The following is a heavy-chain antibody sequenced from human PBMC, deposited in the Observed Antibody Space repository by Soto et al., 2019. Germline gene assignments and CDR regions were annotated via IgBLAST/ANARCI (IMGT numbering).Heavy chain of an antibody. V-gene: IGHV1-18*01. CDR2: INANNGNT. D-gene: IGHD7-27*01. CDR1: GYTFTSYG. J-gene: IGHJ4*02. Sequence: QVQLVQSGAEVKKPGASVKVSCKASGYTFTSYGLSWGRQAPGQGLEWMGWINANNGNTKYAQKLQGRVTMTTDTSTTTAYMELRSLRSDDTAVYYCARDRNLGLGDYWGQGTLVTVSS. CDR3: ARDRNLGLGDY.